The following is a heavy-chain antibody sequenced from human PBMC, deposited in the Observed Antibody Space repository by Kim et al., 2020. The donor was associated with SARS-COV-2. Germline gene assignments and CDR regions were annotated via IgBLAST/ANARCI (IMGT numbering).Heavy chain of an antibody. D-gene: IGHD3-22*01. CDR2: IIPIFGTA. CDR1: GGTFSSYA. J-gene: IGHJ4*02. Sequence: SVKVSCKASGGTFSSYAISWVRQAPGQGLEWMGGIIPIFGTANYAQKFQGRVTITADESTSTAYMELSSLRSEDTAVYYCARADTYYYDSSGYYSPLDYWGQGTLVTVSS. V-gene: IGHV1-69*13. CDR3: ARADTYYYDSSGYYSPLDY.